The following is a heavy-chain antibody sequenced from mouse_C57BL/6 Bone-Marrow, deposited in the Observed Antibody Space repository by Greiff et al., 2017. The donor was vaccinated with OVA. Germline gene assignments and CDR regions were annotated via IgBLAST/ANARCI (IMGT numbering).Heavy chain of an antibody. J-gene: IGHJ1*03. V-gene: IGHV1-74*01. D-gene: IGHD1-1*01. CDR2: IHPSDSDT. Sequence: QVQLKQPGAELVKPGASVKVSCKASGYTFTSYWMHWVKQRPGQGLEWIGRIHPSDSDTNYNQKFKGKATLTVDKSSSTAYMQLSSLTSEDSAVYYCAIFDGSLWYFDVWGTGTTVTVSS. CDR1: GYTFTSYW. CDR3: AIFDGSLWYFDV.